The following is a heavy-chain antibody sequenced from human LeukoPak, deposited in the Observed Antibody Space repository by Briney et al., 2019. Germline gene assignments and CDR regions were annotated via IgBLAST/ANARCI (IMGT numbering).Heavy chain of an antibody. CDR1: GFTFNSAW. D-gene: IGHD2-15*01. J-gene: IGHJ4*02. V-gene: IGHV3-49*04. Sequence: GGSLRLSCAASGFTFNSAWMHWVRQAPGKGLEWVGFIRSKPYSGTTEYAASVKGRFTISRDDSKTIAYLQMNSLKSEDTAMYFCARQIGSCSGGSCDSSPYYFDYWGQGTLVTVSS. CDR2: IRSKPYSGTT. CDR3: ARQIGSCSGGSCDSSPYYFDY.